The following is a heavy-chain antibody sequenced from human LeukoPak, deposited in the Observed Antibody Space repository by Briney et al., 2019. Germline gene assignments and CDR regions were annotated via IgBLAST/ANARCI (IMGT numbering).Heavy chain of an antibody. Sequence: GGSLRLSCTASGFTFSNFGMNWVRQAPGKGLEWVSIITSGVGITYYADSVKGRFTISRDNSRNTLYLQMNSLRAEDTAVYYCAKGHSAHGTGFDYWGQGTLVIVSS. CDR2: ITSGVGIT. D-gene: IGHD1-1*01. J-gene: IGHJ4*02. CDR1: GFTFSNFG. CDR3: AKGHSAHGTGFDY. V-gene: IGHV3-23*01.